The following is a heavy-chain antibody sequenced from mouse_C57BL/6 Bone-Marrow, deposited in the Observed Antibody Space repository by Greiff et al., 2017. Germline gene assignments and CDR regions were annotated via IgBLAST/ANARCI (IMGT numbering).Heavy chain of an antibody. Sequence: VQLVESGGGLVQPKGSLKLSCAASGFTFNTYAMHWFRQAPGRGLEWVARIRSKSSNYATYYADSMQDSFTISRDDSQSMLYLQMNILKTENTAMYYCVRTAQATCYAMDYGGQGTSVTVSS. J-gene: IGHJ4*01. D-gene: IGHD3-2*02. CDR1: GFTFNTYA. CDR3: VRTAQATCYAMDY. V-gene: IGHV10-3*01. CDR2: IRSKSSNYAT.